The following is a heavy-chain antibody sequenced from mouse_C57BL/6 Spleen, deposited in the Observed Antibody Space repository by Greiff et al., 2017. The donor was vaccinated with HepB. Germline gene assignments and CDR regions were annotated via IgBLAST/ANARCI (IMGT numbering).Heavy chain of an antibody. CDR3: ARGAFSDWYFDV. V-gene: IGHV1-61*01. Sequence: VQLQQSGAELVRPGSSVKLSCKASGYTFTSYWMDWVKQRPGQGLEWIGNIYPSDSETHYNQKFKDKATLTVDKSSSTAYMQLSSLTSEDSAVYYCARGAFSDWYFDVWGTGTTVTVSS. J-gene: IGHJ1*03. CDR2: IYPSDSET. CDR1: GYTFTSYW. D-gene: IGHD3-1*01.